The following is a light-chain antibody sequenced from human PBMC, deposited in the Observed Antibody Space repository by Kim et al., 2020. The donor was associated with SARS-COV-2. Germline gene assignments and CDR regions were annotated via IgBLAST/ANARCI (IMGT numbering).Light chain of an antibody. Sequence: SYELTQPSSVSVSPGQTARFTCSGDVLAKKYARWFQQKPGQAPVLVIYKDSERPSGIPERFSGSSSGTTVTLTISGAQVEDEADYYCYSAADNKGVFGGGTQLTVL. CDR1: VLAKKY. J-gene: IGLJ3*02. CDR3: YSAADNKGV. V-gene: IGLV3-27*01. CDR2: KDS.